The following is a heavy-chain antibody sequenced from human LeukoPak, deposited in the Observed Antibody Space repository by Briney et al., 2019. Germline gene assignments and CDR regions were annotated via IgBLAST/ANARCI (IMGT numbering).Heavy chain of an antibody. CDR2: IRYDGSNK. V-gene: IGHV3-30*02. Sequence: GGSLRLSCAASGFTFSSYGMHWVRQAPGKGLEWVAFIRYDGSNKYYADSVKGRFTISRDNSKNTLYLQMNSLRAEDTAVYYCAIDVIAVAEGYFAYWGQGTLVTVST. J-gene: IGHJ4*02. CDR1: GFTFSSYG. D-gene: IGHD6-19*01. CDR3: AIDVIAVAEGYFAY.